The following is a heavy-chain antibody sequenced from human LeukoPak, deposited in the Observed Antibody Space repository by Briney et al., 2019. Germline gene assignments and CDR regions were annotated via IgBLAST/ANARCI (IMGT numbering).Heavy chain of an antibody. CDR1: GFTFSTYG. V-gene: IGHV3-23*01. CDR3: AKGTAMVPTNFDY. D-gene: IGHD5-18*01. J-gene: IGHJ4*02. CDR2: IPSGGGT. Sequence: GGTLRLSCAASGFTFSTYGMSWVRQAPGKGLQWVSTIPSGGGTYYADSVKGRFTISRDNSKNTLYLQMNSLRAEDTAVYYCAKGTAMVPTNFDYWGQGTLVTVSS.